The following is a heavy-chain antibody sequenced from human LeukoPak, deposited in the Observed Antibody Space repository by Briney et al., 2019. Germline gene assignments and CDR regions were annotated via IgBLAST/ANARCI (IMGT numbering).Heavy chain of an antibody. CDR2: IYYSGST. D-gene: IGHD2-15*01. V-gene: IGHV4-59*01. CDR3: ARFAHCSGGSCYRGGTDYYYYYYMDV. Sequence: PSETLSLTCTVSGGSISSYYWSWIRQPPGKGLEWIGYIYYSGSTNYNPSLKSRVTISVDTSNNQFSLKLSSVTAADTAVYYCARFAHCSGGSCYRGGTDYYYYYYMDVWGKGTTVTVSS. J-gene: IGHJ6*03. CDR1: GGSISSYY.